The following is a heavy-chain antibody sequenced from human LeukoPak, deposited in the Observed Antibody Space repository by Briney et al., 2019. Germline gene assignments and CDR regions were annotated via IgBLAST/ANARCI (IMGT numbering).Heavy chain of an antibody. CDR2: ISYDGSIK. V-gene: IGHV3-30-3*01. CDR3: ARDRSTKYSCDY. Sequence: GRSLRLSCAASGFTSSSHAMHWVRQAPGKGLEWVAFISYDGSIKYYADSVKGRFTISRDNSKNTLYLQMSSLRTEDTAVYYCARDRSTKYSCDYWGQGTLVSVSS. J-gene: IGHJ4*02. D-gene: IGHD2-2*01. CDR1: GFTSSSHA.